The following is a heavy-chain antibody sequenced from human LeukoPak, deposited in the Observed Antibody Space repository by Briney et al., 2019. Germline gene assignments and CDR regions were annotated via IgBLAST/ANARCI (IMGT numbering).Heavy chain of an antibody. CDR3: AKAGGPYYYYGMDV. Sequence: SGGSLRLSCAASGFTFSSYAMSWVRQAPGKGLEWVSAISGSGGSTYYADSVKGRFTISRDNSKNTLYLQMNSLRAEDTAVYYCAKAGGPYYYYGMDVWGQGTTVTVSS. CDR2: ISGSGGST. CDR1: GFTFSSYA. V-gene: IGHV3-23*01. J-gene: IGHJ6*02.